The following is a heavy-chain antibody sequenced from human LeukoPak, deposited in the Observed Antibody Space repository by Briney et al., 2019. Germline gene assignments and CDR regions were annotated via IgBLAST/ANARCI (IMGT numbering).Heavy chain of an antibody. Sequence: GGSLRLXCAASGFTFSSYWMSWVRQAPGKGLEWVANIKQDGSEKYYVDSVKGRFTISRDNAKNSLYLQMNSLRAEDTAVYYCARLVDNYDFWSGYFYNWFDPWGQGTLVTVSS. CDR3: ARLVDNYDFWSGYFYNWFDP. J-gene: IGHJ5*02. CDR1: GFTFSSYW. V-gene: IGHV3-7*01. D-gene: IGHD3-3*01. CDR2: IKQDGSEK.